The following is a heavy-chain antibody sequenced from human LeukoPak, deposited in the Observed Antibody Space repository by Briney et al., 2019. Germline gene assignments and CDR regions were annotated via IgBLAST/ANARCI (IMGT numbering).Heavy chain of an antibody. CDR1: GGSISSYY. D-gene: IGHD2-21*01. V-gene: IGHV4-59*01. Sequence: SETLSLTCTVSGGSISSYYWSWIRQPPGKGLEWIGYIYYSGSTNYNPSLKSRVTISVDTSKNQFSLKLSSVTAADTAVYYCARVDSKGPYYYYGMDVWGQGTTVTVSS. CDR2: IYYSGST. CDR3: ARVDSKGPYYYYGMDV. J-gene: IGHJ6*02.